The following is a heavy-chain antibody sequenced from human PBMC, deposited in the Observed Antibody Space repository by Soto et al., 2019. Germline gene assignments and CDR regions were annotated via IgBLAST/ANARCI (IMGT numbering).Heavy chain of an antibody. CDR3: ARDSGGYSGYEYRTPHDY. V-gene: IGHV1-18*01. CDR2: ISAYNGNT. D-gene: IGHD5-12*01. J-gene: IGHJ4*02. Sequence: ASVKVSCKASGYTFTSYGISWVRQAPGQGLEWMGWISAYNGNTNYAQKLQGRVTMTTDTSTSTAYMELRSLRSDDTDVYYCARDSGGYSGYEYRTPHDYWGQGTLVTVSS. CDR1: GYTFTSYG.